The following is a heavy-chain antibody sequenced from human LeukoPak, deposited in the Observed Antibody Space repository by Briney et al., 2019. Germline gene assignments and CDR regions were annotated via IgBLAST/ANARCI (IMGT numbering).Heavy chain of an antibody. Sequence: GGSLRLSCAASGFTFSSYWMSWVRQAPGKGLEWVANVKQDGREKHCVDSVKGRFSISRDNAKNTLYLQMNSLRVEDTAVYYCARGRPHGNDYWGQGTLVTVSS. V-gene: IGHV3-7*01. D-gene: IGHD4-23*01. CDR1: GFTFSSYW. J-gene: IGHJ4*02. CDR3: ARGRPHGNDY. CDR2: VKQDGREK.